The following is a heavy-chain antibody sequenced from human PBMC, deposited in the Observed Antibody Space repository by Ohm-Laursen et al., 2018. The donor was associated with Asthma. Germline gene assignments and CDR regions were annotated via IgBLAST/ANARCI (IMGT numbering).Heavy chain of an antibody. J-gene: IGHJ1*01. V-gene: IGHV3-53*01. CDR1: GFTVSSYY. CDR2: IDREGRGGNT. Sequence: SLRLSCAASGFTVSSYYMSWVRQAAGKGLEWVSVIDREGRGGNTYYADSVKGRFTISRDNSKNTVYLQMNSLRAEDTAVYYCARDGPSRAVQYWGQGTLVTVSS. CDR3: ARDGPSRAVQY.